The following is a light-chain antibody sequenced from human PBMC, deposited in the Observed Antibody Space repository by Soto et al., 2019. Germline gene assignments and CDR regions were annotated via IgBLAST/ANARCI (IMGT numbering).Light chain of an antibody. CDR2: GNS. V-gene: IGLV1-40*01. CDR3: QSYDSSLSGVV. Sequence: QSVLTQPPSVSGAPGQRVTISCTGSSSNIGAGYDVHWYQQLPGTAPKLLMYGNSNRPSGVPDRFSGSKSGTSASLAITGLQAEHEADYYCQSYDSSLSGVVFGGGTKLTVL. CDR1: SSNIGAGYD. J-gene: IGLJ2*01.